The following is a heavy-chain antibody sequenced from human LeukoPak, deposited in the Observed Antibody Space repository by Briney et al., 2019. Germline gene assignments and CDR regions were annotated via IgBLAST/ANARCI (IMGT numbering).Heavy chain of an antibody. D-gene: IGHD5-24*01. J-gene: IGHJ4*02. CDR3: SKDVVRDRGRDLDY. CDR2: FYNCGSKK. Sequence: PGGSLRLSCTASGFSFSNYFMTSVRQAPGKGLEWVSSFYNCGSKKFYADAVKGRFTISRDNSKNTLYLQMNSLTAEDTAIYYCSKDVVRDRGRDLDYWGQGTLVTVSS. V-gene: IGHV3-23*05. CDR1: GFSFSNYF.